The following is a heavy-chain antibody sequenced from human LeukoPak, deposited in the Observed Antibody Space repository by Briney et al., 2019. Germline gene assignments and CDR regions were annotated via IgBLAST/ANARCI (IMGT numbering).Heavy chain of an antibody. CDR1: GFTFNSYA. V-gene: IGHV3-30-3*01. Sequence: GGSLRLSCAASGFTFNSYAMHWVRQAPGKGLEWVAVISYDGSNKFYADSVKGRFTISRDNSKNTLYLQMNSLRTEDTAVYYRARRRVPGTATDAFDIWGQGTMVTVSS. J-gene: IGHJ3*02. CDR2: ISYDGSNK. D-gene: IGHD6-19*01. CDR3: ARRRVPGTATDAFDI.